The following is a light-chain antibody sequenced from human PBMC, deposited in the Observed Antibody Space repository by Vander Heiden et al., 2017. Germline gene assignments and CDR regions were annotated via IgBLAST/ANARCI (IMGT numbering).Light chain of an antibody. CDR2: AAS. CDR1: QDISSS. J-gene: IGKJ2*01. V-gene: IGKV1-8*01. Sequence: AIRMTQSPSSFSASTGDRVTITCRASQDISSSLAWYQQTPGKAPKLLIFAASTMQSGAPSRFSGSGSGTDFTLTIDCLQSEDFATYYCQQYYDYPFTFGHGTTLDIK. CDR3: QQYYDYPFT.